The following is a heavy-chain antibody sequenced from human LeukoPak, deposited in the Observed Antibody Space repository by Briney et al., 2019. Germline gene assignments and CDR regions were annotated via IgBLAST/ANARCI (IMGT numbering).Heavy chain of an antibody. CDR2: ISVSGGST. J-gene: IGHJ3*02. CDR3: AKDKGYSGSLGAFDI. CDR1: GFTFNNYA. D-gene: IGHD1-26*01. Sequence: GGSLRLSCAASGFTFNNYAMNWVRQAPGKGLEWVSAISVSGGSTYYADSVKGRFTISRDNSKNTLYLRMNSLRAEGTAVYYCAKDKGYSGSLGAFDIWGQGTMVTVSS. V-gene: IGHV3-23*01.